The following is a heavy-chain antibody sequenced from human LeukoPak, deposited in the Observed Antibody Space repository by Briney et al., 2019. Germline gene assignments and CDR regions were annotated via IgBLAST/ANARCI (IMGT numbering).Heavy chain of an antibody. CDR2: FSISGST. Sequence: SETLSLTCTVSGGSISPYYWSWIRQPPGKGLEWIGYFSISGSTNYNPPLKSRVTISGDTSKNQFSLRLSSVTAADTAVYYCARGSSSSFYNWGQGTLVTVPS. V-gene: IGHV4-59*01. CDR3: ARGSSSSFYN. CDR1: GGSISPYY. J-gene: IGHJ4*02. D-gene: IGHD6-13*01.